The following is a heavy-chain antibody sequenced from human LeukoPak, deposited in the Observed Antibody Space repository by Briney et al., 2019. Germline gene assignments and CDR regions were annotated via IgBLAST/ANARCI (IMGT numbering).Heavy chain of an antibody. D-gene: IGHD3-10*01. CDR1: GDSITSSSYY. CDR2: IYYSGMT. V-gene: IGHV4-39*01. Sequence: SETLSLTCTVSGDSITSSSYYWGWIRQPPGKGLEWIGSIYYSGMTYSNPSLKSRVTISVDTSKNQFSLKLSSVTAADTAVYYCARHFWSYYYIYYWGQGTLVTVSS. J-gene: IGHJ4*02. CDR3: ARHFWSYYYIYY.